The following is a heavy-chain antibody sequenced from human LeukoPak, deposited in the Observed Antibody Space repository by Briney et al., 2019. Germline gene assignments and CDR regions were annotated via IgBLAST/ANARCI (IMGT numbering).Heavy chain of an antibody. CDR1: GFSFRAYW. CDR3: ARWSGNILTGLFDF. CDR2: IQQEEIEK. J-gene: IGHJ4*02. V-gene: IGHV3-7*01. Sequence: GGSLRLSCVASGFSFRAYWMSWVRQAPGKGLEWVANIQQEEIEKYYEDSVKGRFTISRDNDKNSLSLQMNSLRVEDTAVYYCARWSGNILTGLFDFWGQRSLVTVSS. D-gene: IGHD3-9*01.